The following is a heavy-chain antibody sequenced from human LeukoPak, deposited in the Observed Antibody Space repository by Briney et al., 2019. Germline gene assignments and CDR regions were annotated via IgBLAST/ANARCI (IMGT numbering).Heavy chain of an antibody. D-gene: IGHD6-19*01. J-gene: IGHJ4*02. CDR2: IYHSGST. V-gene: IGHV4-4*02. Sequence: SGTLSLACAVSGGSISSSNWWSWVRQPPGKGLEWIGEIYHSGSTNYNPSLKSRVTISVDKSKNQFSLKLTSVTAADTAAYYCARQGDSGWYYFDYWGQGTLVTVSS. CDR1: GGSISSSNW. CDR3: ARQGDSGWYYFDY.